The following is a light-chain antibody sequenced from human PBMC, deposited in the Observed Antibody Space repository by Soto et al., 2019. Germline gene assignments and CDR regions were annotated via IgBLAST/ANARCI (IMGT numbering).Light chain of an antibody. CDR2: KAS. CDR1: QTISSW. CDR3: LQHNSYPHT. Sequence: DIQMTQSPSNLSGSVGDRVTITCRASQTISSWLAWYQQKPGKAPTHLIYKASTLRSGIPSRFSGSGSGTEFTLTISSLQPEYFATYYCLQHNSYPHTFGQGTKV. J-gene: IGKJ1*01. V-gene: IGKV1-5*03.